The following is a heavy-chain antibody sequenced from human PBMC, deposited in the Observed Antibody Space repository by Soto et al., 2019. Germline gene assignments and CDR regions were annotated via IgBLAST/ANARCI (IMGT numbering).Heavy chain of an antibody. CDR3: ARDPIGVPGNDAFDI. D-gene: IGHD3-3*01. CDR2: IRGDGIYT. V-gene: IGHV3-7*05. J-gene: IGHJ3*02. CDR1: GFTFSSHW. Sequence: VGSLRLSCAASGFTFSSHWMTWVRQAPGKGLEWLANIRGDGIYTYYLDSVKGRFTISRDNAKNSLYLQMNSLRVEDTAVYYCARDPIGVPGNDAFDIWGQGTMVTVSS.